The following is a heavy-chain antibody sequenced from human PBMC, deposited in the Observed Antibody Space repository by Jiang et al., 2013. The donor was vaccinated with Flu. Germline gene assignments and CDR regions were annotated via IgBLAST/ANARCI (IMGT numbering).Heavy chain of an antibody. D-gene: IGHD5-18*01. CDR3: ARGVQLWSRNYNWFDP. Sequence: GAEVKKPGASVKVSCKASGYTFTGYYMHWVRQAPGQGLEWMGWINPNSGGTNYAQKFQGWVTMTRDTSISTAYMELSRLRSGDTAVYYCARGVQLWSRNYNWFDPWGQGTLVTVSS. CDR2: INPNSGGT. J-gene: IGHJ5*02. CDR1: GYTFTGYY. V-gene: IGHV1-2*04.